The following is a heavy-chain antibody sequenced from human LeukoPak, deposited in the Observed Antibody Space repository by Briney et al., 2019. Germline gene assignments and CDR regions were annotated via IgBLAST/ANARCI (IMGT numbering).Heavy chain of an antibody. V-gene: IGHV1-2*02. J-gene: IGHJ4*02. CDR1: GYTFTGYY. D-gene: IGHD3-10*01. Sequence: ASVKVSCKASGYTFTGYYMHWVRQAPGQGLEWMGWINPNSGGTNYEQKFQGRVTMTRDTSIGTAYMELSRLTSDDTAVYYCARGRSDFYGSGTYYYYFDYWGQGTLVTVSS. CDR2: INPNSGGT. CDR3: ARGRSDFYGSGTYYYYFDY.